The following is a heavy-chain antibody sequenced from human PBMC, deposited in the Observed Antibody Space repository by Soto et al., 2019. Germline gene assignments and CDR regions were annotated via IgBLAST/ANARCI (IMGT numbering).Heavy chain of an antibody. Sequence: GASVKVSCKTSGYTFTTYTLHWMRQAPGQRLEWMGWINAGNGDTKYSHKFQDRVTISRDTSASTAYMEVSSLRFEDTAVYYCARANTNTWCHDYWGQGTLVTVSS. CDR3: ARANTNTWCHDY. CDR2: INAGNGDT. V-gene: IGHV1-3*01. J-gene: IGHJ4*02. CDR1: GYTFTTYT. D-gene: IGHD6-13*01.